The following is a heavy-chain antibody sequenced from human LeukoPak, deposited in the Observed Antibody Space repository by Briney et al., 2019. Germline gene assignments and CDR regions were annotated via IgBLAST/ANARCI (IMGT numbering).Heavy chain of an antibody. J-gene: IGHJ5*02. D-gene: IGHD2-2*01. CDR2: VFHNGDS. CDR1: GASVRSHY. Sequence: PSETLSLTCTVSGASVRSHYWSWIRQPPGKGLEWIGNVFHNGDSSFAPSLTSRVTMSVDTSKNQFSLNLNSVTAADTAVYYYASKPIVPASQGHYFDTWGQGILVTVSS. CDR3: ASKPIVPASQGHYFDT. V-gene: IGHV4-59*02.